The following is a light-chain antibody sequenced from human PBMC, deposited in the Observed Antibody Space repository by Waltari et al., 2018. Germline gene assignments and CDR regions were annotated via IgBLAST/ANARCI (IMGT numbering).Light chain of an antibody. CDR1: QGIRSW. CDR3: QEANSFPLT. Sequence: DIQMTQSPPSVSASVGDRVTITCRASQGIRSWLSWYQQKPGKAPKPLIYVASNLQSGVPSRFSGSDSGTEFTLTISSLQPEDVATYYCQEANSFPLTFGGGTKVEI. J-gene: IGKJ4*01. V-gene: IGKV1-12*01. CDR2: VAS.